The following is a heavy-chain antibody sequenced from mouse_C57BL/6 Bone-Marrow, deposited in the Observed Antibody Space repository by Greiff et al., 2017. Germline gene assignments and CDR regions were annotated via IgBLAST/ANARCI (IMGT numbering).Heavy chain of an antibody. Sequence: QVQLQQPGAELVKPGASVKLSCKASGYTFTSYWMHWVKQRPGRGLEWIGRIDPNSGGTKYNEKFKSKATLTVDKPSSTAYMKRSSLTSEDSAVYYSATYGSRYFDVWGTGTTVTVSA. CDR2: IDPNSGGT. CDR1: GYTFTSYW. V-gene: IGHV1-72*01. CDR3: ATYGSRYFDV. D-gene: IGHD1-1*01. J-gene: IGHJ1*03.